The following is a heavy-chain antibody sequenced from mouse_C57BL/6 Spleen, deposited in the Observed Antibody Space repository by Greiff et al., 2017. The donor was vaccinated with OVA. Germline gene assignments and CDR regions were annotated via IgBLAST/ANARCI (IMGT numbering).Heavy chain of an antibody. CDR2: ISYDGSN. CDR3: ARDAFDY. CDR1: GYSITSGYY. V-gene: IGHV3-6*01. Sequence: VQLKESGPGLVKPSQSLSLTCSVTGYSITSGYYWNWIRQFPGNKLEWMGYISYDGSNNYNPSLKNRISITRDTSKNQFFLKLNSVTTEDTATYYCARDAFDYWGQGTTLTVSS. J-gene: IGHJ2*01.